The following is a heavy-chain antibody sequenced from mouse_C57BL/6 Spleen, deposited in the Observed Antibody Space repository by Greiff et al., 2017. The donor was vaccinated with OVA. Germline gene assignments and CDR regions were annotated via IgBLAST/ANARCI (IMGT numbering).Heavy chain of an antibody. Sequence: EVQLQQSGPELVKPGASVKISCKASGYTFTDYYMNWVKQSHGKSLEWIGDINPNNGGTSYNQKFKGKATLTVDKSSSTAYMELRSLTSEDSAVYYCAREDGDPFDYWGQGTTLTVSS. CDR3: AREDGDPFDY. CDR2: INPNNGGT. J-gene: IGHJ2*01. CDR1: GYTFTDYY. V-gene: IGHV1-26*01.